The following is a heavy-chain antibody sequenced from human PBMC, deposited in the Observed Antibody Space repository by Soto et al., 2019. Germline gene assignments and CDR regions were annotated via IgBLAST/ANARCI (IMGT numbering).Heavy chain of an antibody. V-gene: IGHV4-30-4*08. CDR2: IYYSGST. J-gene: IGHJ4*02. CDR3: GRIIGATSVDS. CDR1: GGSISSGGYY. D-gene: IGHD1-26*01. Sequence: PSETLSLTCTVSGGSISSGGYYWSWIRQHPGKGLEWIGYIYYSGSTYYPPSVLGRVTISVDTANNQVSLSLRSVTAEDTATYYCGRIIGATSVDSWGQGILVTVSS.